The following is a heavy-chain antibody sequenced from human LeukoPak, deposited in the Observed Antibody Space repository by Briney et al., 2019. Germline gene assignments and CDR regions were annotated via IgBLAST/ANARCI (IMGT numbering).Heavy chain of an antibody. CDR1: GGSISSSSYY. CDR3: ARDVVRGVNWFDP. J-gene: IGHJ5*02. V-gene: IGHV4-39*07. D-gene: IGHD3-10*01. Sequence: SENLSLTCTVSGGSISSSSYYWGWIRQPPGKGLEWIGSIYYSGSTYYNPSLKSRVTISVDTSKTQVSLKLSSVTAADTAVYYCARDVVRGVNWFDPWGQGTLVTVSS. CDR2: IYYSGST.